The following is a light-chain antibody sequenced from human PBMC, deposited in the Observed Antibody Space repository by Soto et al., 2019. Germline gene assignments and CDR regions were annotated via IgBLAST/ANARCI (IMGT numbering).Light chain of an antibody. Sequence: EIQMTQSPSTLSASVGDRVTITCRASQSIRPWLAWYQQKPGKAPKLLIYDASTLESGVPSRFSGSGSGTEFTLTISSLQSDDFATYYCQQYNSYAAITFGGGTRVE. CDR2: DAS. CDR1: QSIRPW. J-gene: IGKJ4*01. V-gene: IGKV1-5*01. CDR3: QQYNSYAAIT.